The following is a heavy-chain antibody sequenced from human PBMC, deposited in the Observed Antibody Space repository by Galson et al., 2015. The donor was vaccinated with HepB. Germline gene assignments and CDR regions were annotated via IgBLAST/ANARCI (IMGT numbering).Heavy chain of an antibody. V-gene: IGHV3-23*01. Sequence: SLRLSCAASGFTFSSYAMIGVLQAPVKGLEWVSFISGSGGSTYYAASVKGRFTIPRDNSKNTLHLQLRSLRAEDTAVYYCVKEDFGSGWRSWGDWGQGTLVTVSS. J-gene: IGHJ4*02. CDR2: ISGSGGST. CDR1: GFTFSSYA. D-gene: IGHD3-10*01. CDR3: VKEDFGSGWRSWGD.